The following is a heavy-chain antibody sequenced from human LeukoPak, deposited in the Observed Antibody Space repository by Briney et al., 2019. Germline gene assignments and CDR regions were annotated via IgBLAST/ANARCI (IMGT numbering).Heavy chain of an antibody. J-gene: IGHJ4*02. CDR3: ATDRSTRITMVQASQYYFDY. CDR2: FDPEDGET. CDR1: GYTLTELS. D-gene: IGHD3-10*01. V-gene: IGHV1-24*01. Sequence: ASVKVSCKVSGYTLTELSMHWVRQAPGKGLEWMGGFDPEDGETIYAQKFQGRVTMTEDTSTDTAYMELSSLRSEDTAVYYCATDRSTRITMVQASQYYFDYWGQGTLVAVSS.